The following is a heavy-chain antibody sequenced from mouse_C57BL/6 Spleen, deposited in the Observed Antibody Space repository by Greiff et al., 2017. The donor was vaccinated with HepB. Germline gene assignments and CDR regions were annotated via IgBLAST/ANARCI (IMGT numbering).Heavy chain of an antibody. CDR3: ARAYYYGAMDY. Sequence: QVQLQQPGAELVMPGASVKLSCKASGYTFTSYWMHWVKQRPGQGLEWIGEIDPSDSYTNYNQKFKGKSTLTVDKSSSTAYMQLSSLTSEDSAVYYCARAYYYGAMDYWGQGTSVTVSS. V-gene: IGHV1-69*01. J-gene: IGHJ4*01. CDR1: GYTFTSYW. D-gene: IGHD1-1*01. CDR2: IDPSDSYT.